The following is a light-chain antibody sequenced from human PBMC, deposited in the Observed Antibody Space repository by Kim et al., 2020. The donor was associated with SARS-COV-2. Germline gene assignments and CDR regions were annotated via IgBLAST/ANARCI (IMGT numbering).Light chain of an antibody. V-gene: IGLV3-19*01. CDR1: SLRNYY. CDR3: NSRDSSGDHVV. CDR2: GKY. J-gene: IGLJ3*02. Sequence: AVGQTVRRTCQGDSLRNYYATWYQQRPGQAPVLVLYGKYNRPSGIPDRFSGSASGNTASLTITGAQAEDEADYYCNSRDSSGDHVVFGGGTQLTVL.